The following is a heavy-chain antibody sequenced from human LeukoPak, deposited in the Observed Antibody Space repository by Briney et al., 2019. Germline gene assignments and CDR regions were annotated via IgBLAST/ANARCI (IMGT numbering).Heavy chain of an antibody. CDR3: ARDGSHYDILTGYYRPDAFDI. CDR1: GGTFSSYA. V-gene: IGHV1-69*01. Sequence: SSVKVSCKASGGTFSSYAISWVRQAPGQGLEWMGGIIPIFGTANYAQKLQGRVTITADESTSTAYMELSSLRSEDTAVYYCARDGSHYDILTGYYRPDAFDIWGQGTMVTVSS. J-gene: IGHJ3*02. D-gene: IGHD3-9*01. CDR2: IIPIFGTA.